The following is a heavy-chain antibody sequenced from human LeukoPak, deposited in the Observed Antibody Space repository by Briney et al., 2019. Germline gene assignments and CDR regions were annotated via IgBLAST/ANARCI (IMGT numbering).Heavy chain of an antibody. CDR2: ISSGGSTI. CDR3: ARSPGLYSYGSVY. V-gene: IGHV3-48*03. CDR1: GFTFSSYE. J-gene: IGHJ4*02. Sequence: PGGSLRLSCAASGFTFSSYEMNWVRQAPGKGLEWVSYISSGGSTIYYADSVKGRFTISRDNAKNSLYLQMNSLRAEDTVVYYCARSPGLYSYGSVYWGQGTLVTVSS. D-gene: IGHD5-18*01.